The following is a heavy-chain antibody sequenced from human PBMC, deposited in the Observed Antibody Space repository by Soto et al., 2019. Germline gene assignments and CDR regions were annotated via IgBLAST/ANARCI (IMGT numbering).Heavy chain of an antibody. D-gene: IGHD3-22*01. V-gene: IGHV1-69*06. CDR2: IITSSGTA. J-gene: IGHJ4*01. CDR3: EADYYDSSGSSYVGEFDY. Sequence: QVQLVQSGAEVKPPGSSVKVSCKASGGTFTSYVVSWVRQAPGQGLEWMGGIITSSGTAKYSQKFQGRVTITADISSIKDYMELSSLRSEATDVYYCEADYYDSSGSSYVGEFDYWGHGTLVSVSS. CDR1: GGTFTSYV.